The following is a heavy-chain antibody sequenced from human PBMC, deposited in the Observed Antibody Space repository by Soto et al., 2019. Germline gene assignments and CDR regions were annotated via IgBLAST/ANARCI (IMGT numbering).Heavy chain of an antibody. CDR3: ARGDSTDCSNGVCSFFYNHDMDV. CDR1: GYSFTDYH. V-gene: IGHV1-2*04. CDR2: INPKSGGT. D-gene: IGHD2-8*01. Sequence: ASVKVSCKASGYSFTDYHIHWVRQAPGQGLEWLGRINPKSGGTSTAQKFQGWVTMTMDTSISTASMELTRLTSDDTAIYYCARGDSTDCSNGVCSFFYNHDMDVWGQGTTVTVSS. J-gene: IGHJ6*02.